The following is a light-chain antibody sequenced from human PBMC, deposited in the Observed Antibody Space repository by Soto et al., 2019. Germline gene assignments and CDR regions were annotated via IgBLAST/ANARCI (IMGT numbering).Light chain of an antibody. Sequence: EIVLTQSPATLSLSPGERATLSCRASQSVSSFLAWYQQEPVQAPRLLIYGAPNRATGIPARFSGSGSGTDFTLTISSLEPEDFAVYFCQHRGKWPRTFGQGTKLEIK. CDR1: QSVSSF. V-gene: IGKV3-11*01. CDR2: GAP. J-gene: IGKJ2*01. CDR3: QHRGKWPRT.